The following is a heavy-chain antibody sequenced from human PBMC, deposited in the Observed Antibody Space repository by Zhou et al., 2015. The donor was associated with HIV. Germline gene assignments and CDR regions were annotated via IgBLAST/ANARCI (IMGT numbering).Heavy chain of an antibody. Sequence: QVQLVQSGAEVKKPGSSVKVSCKASGGTFSSYAISWVRQAPGQGLEWMGGIIPIFGTANYAQKFQGRVTITADESTSTAYMELSSLRSEDTAVYYCARGGGGDIVVVPAANWRGITGTAYGMDVVGPRDHGHRLL. J-gene: IGHJ6*02. CDR2: IIPIFGTA. V-gene: IGHV1-69*12. CDR1: GGTFSSYA. D-gene: IGHD2-2*01. CDR3: ARGGGGDIVVVPAANWRGITGTAYGMDV.